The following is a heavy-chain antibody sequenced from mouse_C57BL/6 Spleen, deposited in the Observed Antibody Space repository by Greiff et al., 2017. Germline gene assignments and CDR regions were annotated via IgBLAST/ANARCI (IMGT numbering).Heavy chain of an antibody. CDR1: GYTFTSYW. CDR3: ARKEDTVVADWYFDV. J-gene: IGHJ1*03. Sequence: QVQLQQPGAELVMPGASVKLSCKASGYTFTSYWMHWVKPRPGQGLEWIGEIDPSDSYTNYNQKFKGKSTLTVDKSSSTAYMQLSSLTSEDSAVYYCARKEDTVVADWYFDVWGTGTTVTVSS. D-gene: IGHD1-1*01. CDR2: IDPSDSYT. V-gene: IGHV1-69*01.